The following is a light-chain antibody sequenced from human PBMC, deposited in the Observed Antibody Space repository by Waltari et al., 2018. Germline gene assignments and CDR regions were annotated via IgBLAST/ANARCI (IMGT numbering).Light chain of an antibody. J-gene: IGKJ4*01. CDR1: QSLLPSNGYTY. V-gene: IGKV2-28*01. Sequence: DIVMTQSPLSLPVTPGEPASISCRSSQSLLPSNGYTYLDWYLQKPGQSPQLLIYLGSNRASGVPDRFSGSGSGTDFTLKISRVEAEDVGVYYCMQALQTPPAFGGGTKVEIK. CDR3: MQALQTPPA. CDR2: LGS.